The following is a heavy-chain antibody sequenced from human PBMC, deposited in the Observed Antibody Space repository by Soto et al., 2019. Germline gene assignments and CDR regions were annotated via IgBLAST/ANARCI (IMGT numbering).Heavy chain of an antibody. V-gene: IGHV1-46*01. Sequence: QVQLVQSGAEVRKPGASVRLSCKASGYTLTRFYLHWVRQAPGQGLEWMGIINTRGGTTAYAQKFRGRLTVTRDTSTSTVYMELSNLRSEDTAIYYCARGPDDSDVPRWGYWGQGTRVTVSS. CDR2: INTRGGTT. D-gene: IGHD4-17*01. J-gene: IGHJ4*02. CDR1: GYTLTRFY. CDR3: ARGPDDSDVPRWGY.